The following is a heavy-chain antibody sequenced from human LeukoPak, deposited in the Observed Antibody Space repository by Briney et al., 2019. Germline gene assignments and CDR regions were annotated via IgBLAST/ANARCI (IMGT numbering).Heavy chain of an antibody. D-gene: IGHD6-13*01. CDR3: ARVDSSSWYGRVYFDY. CDR2: IKQDGSEK. Sequence: ETLSLTCAVYGESFSGYYWSWIRQPPGKGLEWVANIKQDGSEKYYVDSVKGRFTISRDNAKSSLYLQMNSLRAEDTAVYYCARVDSSSWYGRVYFDYWGQGTLVTVSS. CDR1: GESFSGYY. V-gene: IGHV3-7*01. J-gene: IGHJ4*02.